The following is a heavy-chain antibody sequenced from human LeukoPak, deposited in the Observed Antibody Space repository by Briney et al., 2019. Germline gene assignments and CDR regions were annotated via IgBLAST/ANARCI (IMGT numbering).Heavy chain of an antibody. CDR2: IYTSGST. CDR3: ARVCSSGKMARVVDY. D-gene: IGHD6-19*01. V-gene: IGHV4-4*07. Sequence: SETLSLTCTVSGGSISSYYWSWIRQPAGKGLEWIGRIYTSGSTNYNPSLKSRVTMSVDTSKNQFSLKLSSVTAADTAVYYCARVCSSGKMARVVDYWGQGTLGTVSS. J-gene: IGHJ4*02. CDR1: GGSISSYY.